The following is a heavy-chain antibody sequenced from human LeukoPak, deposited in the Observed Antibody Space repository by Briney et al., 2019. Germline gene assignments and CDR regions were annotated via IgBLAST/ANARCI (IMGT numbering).Heavy chain of an antibody. CDR1: EFTFSNFW. V-gene: IGHV3-7*01. CDR2: INPDGSTT. D-gene: IGHD3-16*01. CDR3: VRDPGWGSFDI. Sequence: GGSLRLSCAASEFTFSNFWMSWVRQAPGKGLEWVAIINPDGSTTGYVDSVKGRFTISRDNAKNSLCLQLNSLRAEDTAVYYCVRDPGWGSFDIWGQGTMVTVSS. J-gene: IGHJ3*02.